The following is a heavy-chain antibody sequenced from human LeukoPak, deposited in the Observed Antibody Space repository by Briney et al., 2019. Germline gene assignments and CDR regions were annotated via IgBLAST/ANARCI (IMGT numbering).Heavy chain of an antibody. Sequence: QPGGSLRLSCAVSGFPFSNSWMYWVRQAPGRGLEWVANIKQDGSEKYYVDSVKGRFTISRDNAKNSLYMQMNSLRAEDTAVYYCGRSAAAGFFDYWGQGTLVTVSS. CDR3: GRSAAAGFFDY. D-gene: IGHD6-13*01. CDR2: IKQDGSEK. CDR1: GFPFSNSW. V-gene: IGHV3-7*03. J-gene: IGHJ4*02.